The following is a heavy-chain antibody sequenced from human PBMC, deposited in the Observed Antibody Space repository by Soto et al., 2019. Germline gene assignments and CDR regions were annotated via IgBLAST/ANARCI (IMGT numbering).Heavy chain of an antibody. J-gene: IGHJ4*02. CDR3: ARDLGSSGWLSY. CDR2: INAGNGNT. V-gene: IGHV1-3*01. Sequence: ASVKVSCKASGYTFTSYAMHWVRQAPGQRLEWMGWINAGNGNTKYSQKFQGRVTITRDTSASTAYMELSSLRSEDTAVYYCARDLGSSGWLSYWGQGTLVTVSS. CDR1: GYTFTSYA. D-gene: IGHD6-19*01.